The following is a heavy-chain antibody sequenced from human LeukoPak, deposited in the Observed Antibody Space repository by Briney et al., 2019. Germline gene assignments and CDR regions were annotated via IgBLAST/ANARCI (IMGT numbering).Heavy chain of an antibody. CDR3: ARGRGTTVTASMDV. CDR2: ITSRGTDT. Sequence: GGSLRLSCAASGFSFSSYAMHWVRQAPGKGLEYVSGITSRGTDTSYANSVKGRFTISRDNSKNTLYLQMGSLRVEDMAVYYCARGRGTTVTASMDVWGQGTTITVSS. D-gene: IGHD4-17*01. CDR1: GFSFSSYA. J-gene: IGHJ6*02. V-gene: IGHV3-64*01.